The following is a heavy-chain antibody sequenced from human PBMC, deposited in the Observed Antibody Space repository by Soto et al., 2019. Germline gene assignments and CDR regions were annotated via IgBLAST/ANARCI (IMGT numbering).Heavy chain of an antibody. V-gene: IGHV3-23*01. CDR3: AKDPAAAGPGYYYYGMDV. Sequence: EVQLLESGGGLVQPGGSLRLSCAASGFTFSSYAMSWVRQAPGKGLEWVSAISGSGGSTYYADSVKGRFTISRDNSKNTLYLQMNSLRAEDTAVYYCAKDPAAAGPGYYYYGMDVWGQGTTVTVSS. D-gene: IGHD6-13*01. J-gene: IGHJ6*02. CDR2: ISGSGGST. CDR1: GFTFSSYA.